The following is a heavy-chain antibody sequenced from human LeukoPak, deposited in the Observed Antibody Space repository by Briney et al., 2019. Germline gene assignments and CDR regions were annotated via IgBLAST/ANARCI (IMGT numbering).Heavy chain of an antibody. CDR2: INPDSGVT. CDR3: ARVGYYGLGSYLDDAFDI. Sequence: ASVKVSCKASGYTFIGYYIYWVRQAPGQGFEWMGWINPDSGVTNYAQKFQGRVTMTRDTSISTAYMELSRLRSDDTAVYYCARVGYYGLGSYLDDAFDIWGQGTMVTVSS. CDR1: GYTFIGYY. J-gene: IGHJ3*02. D-gene: IGHD3-10*01. V-gene: IGHV1-2*02.